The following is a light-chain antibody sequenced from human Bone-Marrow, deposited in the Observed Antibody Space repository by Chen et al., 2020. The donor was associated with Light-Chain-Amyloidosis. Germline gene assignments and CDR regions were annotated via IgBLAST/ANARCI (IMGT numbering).Light chain of an antibody. J-gene: IGLJ3*02. CDR1: NIGSTS. CDR3: QVWDRSSDRPV. Sequence: SYVLTQPSSVSVAPGQTAKIACGGNNIGSTSVHWYQQTPGQAHLLVVYDDSDRPSGIPERLSGSNSGNTATLTISRVEAGDEADYYCQVWDRSSDRPVFGGGTKLTVL. CDR2: DDS. V-gene: IGLV3-21*02.